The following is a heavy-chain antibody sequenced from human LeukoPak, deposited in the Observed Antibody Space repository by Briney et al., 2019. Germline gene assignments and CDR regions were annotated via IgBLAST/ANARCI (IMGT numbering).Heavy chain of an antibody. CDR1: GFIFSTYS. Sequence: GGSLRLSCAASGFIFSTYSMNWVRQAPGKGLEWVSSTGTSSTYIYYADSVKGRFTISRDNAKNSLYLQMNSLRAEDTAVYYCARGGVWQAFWSGNSDYWGQGTLVTVSS. V-gene: IGHV3-21*01. D-gene: IGHD3-3*01. CDR2: TGTSSTYI. J-gene: IGHJ4*02. CDR3: ARGGVWQAFWSGNSDY.